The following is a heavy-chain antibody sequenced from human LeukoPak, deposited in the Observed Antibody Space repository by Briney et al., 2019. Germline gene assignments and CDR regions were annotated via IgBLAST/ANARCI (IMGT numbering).Heavy chain of an antibody. CDR2: ISSSSSTI. J-gene: IGHJ4*02. CDR3: ARDHRPNYCSGGSCYNRFDY. CDR1: GFTFSSYS. V-gene: IGHV3-48*01. D-gene: IGHD2-15*01. Sequence: PGGSLRPSCAASGFTFSSYSMNWVRQAPGKGLEWVSYISSSSSTIYYADSVKGRFTISRDNAKNSLYLQMNSLRAEDTAVYYCARDHRPNYCSGGSCYNRFDYWGQGTLVTVSS.